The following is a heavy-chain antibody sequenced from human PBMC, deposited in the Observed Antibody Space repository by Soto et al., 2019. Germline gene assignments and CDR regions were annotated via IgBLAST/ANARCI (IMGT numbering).Heavy chain of an antibody. CDR2: MYPGDSYT. CDR3: ARLPRDCNKTSCYYADH. D-gene: IGHD3-3*01. Sequence: GESLKISCSGSGYDFNTNWFGWVRQLPGRGLEWVGIMYPGDSYTRYNPSLQGHVTLSVDVTVSTAFLQWRSLETSDTGMYFCARLPRDCNKTSCYYADHWGQGTQVTVSS. V-gene: IGHV5-51*01. J-gene: IGHJ4*02. CDR1: GYDFNTNW.